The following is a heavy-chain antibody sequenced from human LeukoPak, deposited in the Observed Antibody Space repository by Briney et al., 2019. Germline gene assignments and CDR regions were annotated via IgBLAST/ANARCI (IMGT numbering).Heavy chain of an antibody. CDR1: GYTFTSYG. V-gene: IGHV1-18*01. CDR2: ISAYNGNT. CDR3: ARAHVVRGVIIVDY. J-gene: IGHJ4*02. D-gene: IGHD3-10*01. Sequence: ASVKVSCKASGYTFTSYGISWVRQAPGQGPEWMGWISAYNGNTNYAQKLQGRVTMTTDTSTSTAYMELRSLRSDDTAVYYCARAHVVRGVIIVDYWGQGTLVTVSS.